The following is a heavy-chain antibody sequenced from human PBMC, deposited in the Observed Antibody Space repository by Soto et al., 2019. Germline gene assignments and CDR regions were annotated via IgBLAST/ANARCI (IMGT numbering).Heavy chain of an antibody. CDR2: IRNKANSYTT. CDR1: GFTFSDHY. CDR3: ARVRLGTQEYFDL. V-gene: IGHV3-72*01. Sequence: EVQLVESGGGLVQPGGSLRLSCAAAGFTFSDHYFDWVRQAPVKGLEWVARIRNKANSYTTAYAASVKGRFTVARDDSKTSRCLQMNSLKTEDTAVYYCARVRLGTQEYFDLWGRGILVTVSS. J-gene: IGHJ2*01. D-gene: IGHD7-27*01.